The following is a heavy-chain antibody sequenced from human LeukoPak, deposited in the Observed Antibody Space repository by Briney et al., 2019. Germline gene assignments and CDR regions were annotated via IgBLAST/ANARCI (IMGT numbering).Heavy chain of an antibody. Sequence: ASVKVSCTASGYTFTSYGISWVRQAPGQGLEWMGWISAYNGNTNYAQKLQGRVTMTTDTSTSTAYMELRSLRSDDTAVYYCARGNKKLGEASRVRGVKLPRFDPWGQGTLVTVSS. CDR3: ARGNKKLGEASRVRGVKLPRFDP. CDR2: ISAYNGNT. V-gene: IGHV1-18*01. CDR1: GYTFTSYG. J-gene: IGHJ5*02. D-gene: IGHD3-10*01.